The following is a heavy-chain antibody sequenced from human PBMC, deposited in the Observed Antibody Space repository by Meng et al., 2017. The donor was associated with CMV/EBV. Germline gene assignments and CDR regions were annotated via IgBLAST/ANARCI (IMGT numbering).Heavy chain of an antibody. D-gene: IGHD3-3*01. J-gene: IGHJ6*02. CDR3: ARGGFLEWLTHYYYGMDV. Sequence: ASVTVSCKASGYSFTSYGISWVRQAPGQGLEWMGWISAYNGDTNYAQKLQGRVTMTTDTSTSTAYIELRSLRSDDTAVYYCARGGFLEWLTHYYYGMDVWGQGTTVTVSS. CDR1: GYSFTSYG. CDR2: ISAYNGDT. V-gene: IGHV1-18*01.